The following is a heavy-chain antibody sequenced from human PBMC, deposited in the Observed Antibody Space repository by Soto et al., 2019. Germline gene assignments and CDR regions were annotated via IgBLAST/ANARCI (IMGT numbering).Heavy chain of an antibody. V-gene: IGHV1-69*13. CDR3: AIEREDSGYIVFDI. J-gene: IGHJ3*02. CDR1: GGTFSSYA. Sequence: ASVKVSCKASGGTFSSYAISWVRQAPGQGLEWMGGIIPIFGTANYAQKFQGRVTITADESTSTAYMELSSLRSEDTAVYYCAIEREDSGYIVFDIWGQGTMVTVSS. CDR2: IIPIFGTA. D-gene: IGHD5-12*01.